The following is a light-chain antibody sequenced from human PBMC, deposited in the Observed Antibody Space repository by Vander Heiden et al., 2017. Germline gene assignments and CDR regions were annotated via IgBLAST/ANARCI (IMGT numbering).Light chain of an antibody. J-gene: IGKJ4*01. CDR1: HGISRH. Sequence: DIQMTQSPSSLSASVGDRVIITCRASHGISRHLAWYQLKPETAPKSLIYGASTLQSGVPSRFSGSGSGTDFTLTISSLQPEDFATYYCQQYNSYPLTFGGGTKVEIK. CDR3: QQYNSYPLT. CDR2: GAS. V-gene: IGKV1D-16*01.